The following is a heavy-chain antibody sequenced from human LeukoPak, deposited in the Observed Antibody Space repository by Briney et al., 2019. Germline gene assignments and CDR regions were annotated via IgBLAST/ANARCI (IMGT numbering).Heavy chain of an antibody. CDR3: ARDGGVGRIAVAGTFDY. V-gene: IGHV3-21*01. J-gene: IGHJ4*02. D-gene: IGHD6-19*01. Sequence: PGGSLRLFCAASGFNFSRYSMNWVRPAPGKGLGWVSSISSSSSYICSADSVTGQFTISRDNAKNSLYLQMNSLRAEDTAVYYCARDGGVGRIAVAGTFDYWGQGTLVTVSS. CDR1: GFNFSRYS. CDR2: ISSSSSYI.